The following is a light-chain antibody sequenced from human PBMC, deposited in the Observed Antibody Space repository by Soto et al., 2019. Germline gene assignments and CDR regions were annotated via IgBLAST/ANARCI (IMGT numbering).Light chain of an antibody. CDR2: EVI. V-gene: IGLV2-14*01. CDR3: SSYTSSSTLV. J-gene: IGLJ2*01. CDR1: SSDVDTHNY. Sequence: QSALTQPASVSGSPGQSITISCTATSSDVDTHNYVSWYQQYPGKAPKLMIYEVINLPSGFSNRFSGSKSGNTASLIISGLQAEDEADYYCSSYTSSSTLVFGGGTQLTVL.